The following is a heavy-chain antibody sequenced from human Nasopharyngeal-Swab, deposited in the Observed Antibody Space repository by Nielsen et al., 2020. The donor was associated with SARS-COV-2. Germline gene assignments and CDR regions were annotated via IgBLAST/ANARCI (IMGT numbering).Heavy chain of an antibody. CDR2: IDYSGST. CDR3: ARVKVDILTDENWYFDL. Sequence: SETLSPTCTVSGGSISSGGYYWSWIRQHPGKGLEWIGYIDYSGSTYYNPSLKSRVTISVDTSKNQFSLKLSSVTAADTDVYYCARVKVDILTDENWYFDLWGRGTLVTVSS. D-gene: IGHD3-9*01. J-gene: IGHJ2*01. V-gene: IGHV4-31*03. CDR1: GGSISSGGYY.